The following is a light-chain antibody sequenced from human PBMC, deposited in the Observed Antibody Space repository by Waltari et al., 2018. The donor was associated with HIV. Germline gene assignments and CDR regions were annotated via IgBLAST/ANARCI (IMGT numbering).Light chain of an antibody. CDR3: QQYNNWPPA. CDR2: GAS. V-gene: IGKV3-15*01. Sequence: EIVMTQSPATLSVSPGERATLSCRASQSVSRNLAWYQQKPGQAPRLLIYGASTRATGIPARFSGRGSGTEFTLTISSLQSEDFAVYYCQQYNNWPPAFGQGTKVEIK. CDR1: QSVSRN. J-gene: IGKJ1*01.